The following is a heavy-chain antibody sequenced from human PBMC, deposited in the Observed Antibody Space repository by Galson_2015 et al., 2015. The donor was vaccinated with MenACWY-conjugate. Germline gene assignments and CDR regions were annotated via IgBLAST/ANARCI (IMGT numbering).Heavy chain of an antibody. CDR1: GFTFSSYS. Sequence: SLRLSCAASGFTFSSYSMNWVRQVPGKGLEWVSYISSSSTTIYYADSVKGRFTISRDNAKNSLYLQMNSLRAEDTAVYYCAREYSSSSGRAFDIWGQGTMVTVSS. CDR2: ISSSSTTI. V-gene: IGHV3-48*01. CDR3: AREYSSSSGRAFDI. J-gene: IGHJ3*02. D-gene: IGHD6-6*01.